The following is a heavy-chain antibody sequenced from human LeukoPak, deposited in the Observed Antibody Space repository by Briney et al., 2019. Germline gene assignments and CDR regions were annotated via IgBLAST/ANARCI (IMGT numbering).Heavy chain of an antibody. J-gene: IGHJ4*02. CDR2: IIPIFGTA. D-gene: IGHD5-18*01. CDR3: ARKGYSYGSRFDY. V-gene: IGHV1-69*13. Sequence: ASVKVSCKASGGTFSSYAISWVRQAPGQGLEWMGGIIPIFGTANYAQKFQGRVTITADESTSTAYMELSSLRSEDTAVYYCARKGYSYGSRFDYWGQGTLVTVSS. CDR1: GGTFSSYA.